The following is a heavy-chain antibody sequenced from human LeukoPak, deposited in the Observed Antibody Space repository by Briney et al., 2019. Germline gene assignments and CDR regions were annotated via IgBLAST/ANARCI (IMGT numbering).Heavy chain of an antibody. J-gene: IGHJ5*02. Sequence: SETLSLTCAVYGGSFSGSDWNWIRRPPGKGPEWIGEINHSGSTNDNPSLKSRVTMSVDTSKNQFSLELSSVTAADTAVYYCARGQGWFDPWGQGTLVTVSS. CDR3: ARGQGWFDP. CDR1: GGSFSGSD. V-gene: IGHV4-34*01. CDR2: INHSGST.